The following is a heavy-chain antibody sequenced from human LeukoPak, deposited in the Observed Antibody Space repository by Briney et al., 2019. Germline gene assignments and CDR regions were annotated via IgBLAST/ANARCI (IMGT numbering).Heavy chain of an antibody. J-gene: IGHJ4*02. CDR3: ARGFRGDNFDY. Sequence: KSSETLSLTCAVSGGSISSSNWWRWVRQPPGKGLEWIGEIYHSGSTNYNPSLKSRVTISVDTSKNQFSLKLSAVTAADTAVYFCARGFRGDNFDYWGQGTLVTISS. D-gene: IGHD7-27*01. V-gene: IGHV4-4*02. CDR1: GGSISSSNW. CDR2: IYHSGST.